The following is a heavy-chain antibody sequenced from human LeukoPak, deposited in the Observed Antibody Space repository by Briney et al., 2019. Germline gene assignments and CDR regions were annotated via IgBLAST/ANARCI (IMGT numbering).Heavy chain of an antibody. CDR3: ARHVSDVVPYFDY. CDR1: GGSITSYY. J-gene: IGHJ4*02. CDR2: IYYSGST. D-gene: IGHD2-15*01. V-gene: IGHV4-59*08. Sequence: SETLSLTCTGSGGSITSYYCSWMRQPPGKGLEGMGYIYYSGSTNYNPPLKSGVTISVHTSKNQLSLMLTTVPADDPAVYYCARHVSDVVPYFDYWGQGTLVTVSS.